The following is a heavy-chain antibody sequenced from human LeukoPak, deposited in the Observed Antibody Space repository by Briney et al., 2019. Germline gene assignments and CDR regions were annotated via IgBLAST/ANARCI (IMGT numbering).Heavy chain of an antibody. CDR1: GGTFSSYA. CDR3: ARGQDFWSGYSPSLGTEDV. Sequence: ASVKVSCKASGGTFSSYAISWVRQAPGQGLEWVGGIIPIFGTANYAQKFQGRVTITTDESTSTAYMELSSLRSEDTAVYYCARGQDFWSGYSPSLGTEDVWGKGTTVTVSS. CDR2: IIPIFGTA. J-gene: IGHJ6*04. V-gene: IGHV1-69*05. D-gene: IGHD3-3*01.